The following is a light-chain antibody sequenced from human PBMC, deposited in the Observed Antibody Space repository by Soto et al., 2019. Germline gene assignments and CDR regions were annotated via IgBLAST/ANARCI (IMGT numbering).Light chain of an antibody. V-gene: IGKV3-15*01. J-gene: IGKJ1*01. Sequence: EIVMTQSPATLSVSPGERATLSCRASQSFSSNLAWYQHKPGQAPRLLIYGASTRATGVPARFSGTGSGTEFTLTISSLQSEDFALYYCQQYNDWPLTFGQGTKVDI. CDR1: QSFSSN. CDR3: QQYNDWPLT. CDR2: GAS.